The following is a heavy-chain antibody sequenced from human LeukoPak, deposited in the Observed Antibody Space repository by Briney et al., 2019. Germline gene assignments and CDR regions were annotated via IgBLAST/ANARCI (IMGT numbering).Heavy chain of an antibody. CDR3: ARDWGSGQFDY. CDR1: GFTFISYA. Sequence: GGSLRLSCAASGFTFISYAMSWARQLPGKGLVWVSRISPTGSTTSYADSVKGRFTVSRDNSKNTLYLQMNSLRAEDTAVYYCARDWGSGQFDYWGQGTLVTVSS. CDR2: ISPTGSTT. D-gene: IGHD2-15*01. J-gene: IGHJ4*02. V-gene: IGHV3-23*01.